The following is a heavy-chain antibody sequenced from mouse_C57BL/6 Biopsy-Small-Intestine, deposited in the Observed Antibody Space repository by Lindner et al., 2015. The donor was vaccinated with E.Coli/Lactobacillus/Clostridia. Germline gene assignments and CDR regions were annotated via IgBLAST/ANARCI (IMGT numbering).Heavy chain of an antibody. V-gene: IGHV1-66*01. CDR3: ASSPLYYGSSYDYTMDY. D-gene: IGHD1-1*01. Sequence: VQLQESGPELVKPGASVKMSCRASGHTFTGYYIHWVKQRPGQGLEWIGWIYPGSGNTQYNEKFKGKATLTADTSSSTAYMQLSSLTSEDSAVYYCASSPLYYGSSYDYTMDYWGQGISVTVSS. J-gene: IGHJ4*01. CDR1: GHTFTGYY. CDR2: IYPGSGNT.